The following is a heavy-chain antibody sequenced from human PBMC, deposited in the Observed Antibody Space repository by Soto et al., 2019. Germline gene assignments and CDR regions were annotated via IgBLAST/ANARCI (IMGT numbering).Heavy chain of an antibody. V-gene: IGHV6-1*01. J-gene: IGHJ3*02. Sequence: QVQLQQSGPGLVKPSQTLSLTCAISGDSVSSNSVAWNWIRQSPSRGIEWLGRTSYRSKWYNAYGVNVKGRITINADTSKHHFSLPLNSVAPEDTAVYYCARGRFNAFGIGGQGTMVTVSS. D-gene: IGHD3-3*01. CDR1: GDSVSSNSVA. CDR3: ARGRFNAFGI. CDR2: TSYRSKWYN.